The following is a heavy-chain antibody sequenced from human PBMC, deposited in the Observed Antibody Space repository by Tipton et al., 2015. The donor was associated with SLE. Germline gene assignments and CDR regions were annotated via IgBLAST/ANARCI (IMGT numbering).Heavy chain of an antibody. CDR2: IFSNGNT. CDR3: ARNHWNSVDF. J-gene: IGHJ4*02. D-gene: IGHD1-7*01. CDR1: GGSISGNY. Sequence: TLSLTCSVSGGSISGNYWTWIRQSPGRGLEWIGYIFSNGNTQYNPSLRSRVTISIDTSKDQFSLQLASMTAADTAVYFCARNHWNSVDFWGQGTLVTVSS. V-gene: IGHV4-59*01.